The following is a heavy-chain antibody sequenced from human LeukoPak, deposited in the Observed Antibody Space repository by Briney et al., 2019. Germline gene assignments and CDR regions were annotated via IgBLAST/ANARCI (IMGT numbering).Heavy chain of an antibody. CDR1: GFTFSSYW. V-gene: IGHV3-7*03. CDR2: VKQDGSEK. D-gene: IGHD3-10*01. J-gene: IGHJ6*03. CDR3: ARDVPTYYYGSGSSSYYYYYMDV. Sequence: GGSLRLSCAVSGFTFSSYWMSWVRQAPGKGLEWVANVKQDGSEKIYVDSVKGRFTISRDNAKNSLYLQMNSLRADDTAVYYCARDVPTYYYGSGSSSYYYYYMDVWGKGTTVTVSS.